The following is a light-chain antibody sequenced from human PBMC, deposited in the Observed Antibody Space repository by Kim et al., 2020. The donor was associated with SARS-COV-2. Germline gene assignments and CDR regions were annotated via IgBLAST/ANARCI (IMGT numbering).Light chain of an antibody. J-gene: IGLJ2*01. CDR1: ILRSYY. Sequence: SSELTQDPAVSVALGQTVRITCQGDILRSYYASWYQQKPGQAPVVVIYGKNNRPSGIPDRFSGSSSGNTASLTITGAQAEDEADYYCNSRGSSGNVVFGGGTQLTVL. CDR3: NSRGSSGNVV. CDR2: GKN. V-gene: IGLV3-19*01.